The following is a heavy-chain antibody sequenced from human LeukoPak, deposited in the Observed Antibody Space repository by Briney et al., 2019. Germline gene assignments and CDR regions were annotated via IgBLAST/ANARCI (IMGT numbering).Heavy chain of an antibody. CDR1: GGSISSSSYY. D-gene: IGHD1-26*01. CDR2: IYYSGST. J-gene: IGHJ4*02. CDR3: ARHTTGIVGATVYFDY. Sequence: SETLSLTCTVSGGSISSSSYYWGWIRQPPGKGLEWIGSIYYSGSTYYNPSLKSRVTISVDTSKNQFSLKLSSVTAADTAVYYCARHTTGIVGATVYFDYWGQGTLVTVSS. V-gene: IGHV4-39*01.